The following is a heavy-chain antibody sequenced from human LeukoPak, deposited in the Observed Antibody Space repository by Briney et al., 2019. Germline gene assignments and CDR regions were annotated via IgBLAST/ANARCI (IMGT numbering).Heavy chain of an antibody. J-gene: IGHJ4*02. V-gene: IGHV4-34*01. CDR3: ARIAVALDY. Sequence: KTSETLSLTCAVYGGSFSGYYWSWIRQPPGKGLEWIGEINHSGSTNYNPSLKSRVTISVDTSKNRFSLKLSSVTAADTAVYYCARIAVALDYWGQGTLVTVSS. CDR2: INHSGST. D-gene: IGHD6-19*01. CDR1: GGSFSGYY.